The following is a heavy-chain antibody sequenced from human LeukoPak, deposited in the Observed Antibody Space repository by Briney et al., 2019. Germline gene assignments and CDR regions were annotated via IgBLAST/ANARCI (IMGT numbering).Heavy chain of an antibody. J-gene: IGHJ5*02. CDR2: INPSGGST. D-gene: IGHD3-22*01. Sequence: GASVKVSCKASGYTFTSYYMHWVRQAPGQGLEWMGIINPSGGSTSYAQKFQGRVTMTRDTSTSTVYMELSSLRSEDTAVYYCARARSGCSGYFCLPKNWFDPWGQGTLVTVSS. CDR3: ARARSGCSGYFCLPKNWFDP. CDR1: GYTFTSYY. V-gene: IGHV1-46*01.